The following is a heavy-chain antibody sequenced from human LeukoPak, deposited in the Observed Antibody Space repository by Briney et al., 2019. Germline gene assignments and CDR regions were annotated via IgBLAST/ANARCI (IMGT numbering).Heavy chain of an antibody. D-gene: IGHD5-18*01. J-gene: IGHJ4*02. CDR3: ARAGGYSYGYDDY. CDR1: GGSISSGDYY. V-gene: IGHV4-30-4*01. CDR2: IYYSGST. Sequence: SETLSLTCTVSGGSISSGDYYWSWIRQPPGKGLEWIGYIYYSGSTYYNPSLKSRVTISVDTSKNQFSLKLSSVTAADTAVYYCARAGGYSYGYDDYWGQGTLVTVSS.